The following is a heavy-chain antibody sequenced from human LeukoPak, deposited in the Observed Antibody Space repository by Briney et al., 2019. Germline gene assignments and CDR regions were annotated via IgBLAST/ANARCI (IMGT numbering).Heavy chain of an antibody. V-gene: IGHV1-18*01. Sequence: ASVKVSCKASGYTFTSYGISWVRQAPGQGLEWMGWMSAYNGNTNYAQKLQGRVTMTTDTSTSTAYMELRSLRSDDTAVYYCASATSGSYYYYYGMDVWGQGTTVTVSS. J-gene: IGHJ6*02. D-gene: IGHD1-26*01. CDR3: ASATSGSYYYYYGMDV. CDR2: MSAYNGNT. CDR1: GYTFTSYG.